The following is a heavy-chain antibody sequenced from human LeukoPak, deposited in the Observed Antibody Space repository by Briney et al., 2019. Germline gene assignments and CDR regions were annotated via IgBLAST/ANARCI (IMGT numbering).Heavy chain of an antibody. Sequence: ASVKVSCKASGYTFTSYGISWVRQAPGQGLEWMGWISAYNGNTNYAQRLQGRVTMTTDTSTSTAYMELRSLRSDDTAVYYCARGVGDDYGIYYYYYMDVWGKGTTVTVSS. CDR1: GYTFTSYG. CDR3: ARGVGDDYGIYYYYYMDV. J-gene: IGHJ6*03. D-gene: IGHD4-17*01. CDR2: ISAYNGNT. V-gene: IGHV1-18*01.